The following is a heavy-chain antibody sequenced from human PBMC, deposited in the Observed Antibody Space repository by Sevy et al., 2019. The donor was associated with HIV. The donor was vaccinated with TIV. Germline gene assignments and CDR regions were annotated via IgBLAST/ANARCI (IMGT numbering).Heavy chain of an antibody. CDR3: ARVSKDPSYGDYYYYYGMDV. D-gene: IGHD4-17*01. V-gene: IGHV1-69*13. J-gene: IGHJ6*02. Sequence: ASVKVSCKASGGTFSSYAISWVRLAPGQGLEWMGGIIPIFGTANYAQKFQGRVTITADESTSTAYMELSSLRSEDTAVYYCARVSKDPSYGDYYYYYGMDVWGQGTTVTVSS. CDR1: GGTFSSYA. CDR2: IIPIFGTA.